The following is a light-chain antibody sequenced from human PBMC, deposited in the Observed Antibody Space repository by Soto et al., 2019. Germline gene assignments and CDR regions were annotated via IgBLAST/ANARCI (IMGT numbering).Light chain of an antibody. J-gene: IGKJ5*01. Sequence: EIVLTQSPATLSLSPGERATLSCRASQSVSSYLAWYQQKPGQAPRLLIYDASNRATGIPARFSGSGSGTDFPLTFSSLDPEDFAVYYGQQRSNWRITFGQGTRLEIK. V-gene: IGKV3-11*01. CDR2: DAS. CDR1: QSVSSY. CDR3: QQRSNWRIT.